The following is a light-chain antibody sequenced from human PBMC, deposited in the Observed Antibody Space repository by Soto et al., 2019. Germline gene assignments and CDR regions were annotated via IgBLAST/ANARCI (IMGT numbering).Light chain of an antibody. J-gene: IGKJ4*02. Sequence: ETVLTQSPATLSFSPRLRATLSRRASLRISTYLACYQQKPGQAPRHHIYVALNRATGIPARFSDSVSGTDFTLITRSREPEDFVVYYCRQRNNWPLTFGGGTKVEIK. CDR2: VAL. CDR1: LRISTY. V-gene: IGKV3-11*01. CDR3: RQRNNWPLT.